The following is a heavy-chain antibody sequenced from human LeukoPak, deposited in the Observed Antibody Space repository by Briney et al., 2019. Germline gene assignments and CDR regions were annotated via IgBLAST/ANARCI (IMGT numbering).Heavy chain of an antibody. D-gene: IGHD5-12*01. CDR1: GFTFSSYW. J-gene: IGHJ4*02. V-gene: IGHV3-7*01. CDR3: AKSVASDAY. Sequence: GGSLRLSCAASGFTFSSYWMSWVRQAPGKGLEWVANIKQDGSEKYYVDSVKGRFTISRDNAKNSLSLQMNGLIPEDTAVYYCAKSVASDAYWGQGTLVTVSS. CDR2: IKQDGSEK.